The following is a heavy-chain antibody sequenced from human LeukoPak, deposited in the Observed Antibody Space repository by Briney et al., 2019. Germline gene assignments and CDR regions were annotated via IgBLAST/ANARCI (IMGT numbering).Heavy chain of an antibody. CDR3: AKDPDSSGWYPGPNY. D-gene: IGHD6-19*01. V-gene: IGHV3-23*01. Sequence: GSLRLSCAASGLTFSSYAMSWVRQAPGKGLEWVSAISGSGGSTYYADSVKGRFTISRDNSKNTLYLQMNSLRAEDTAVYYCAKDPDSSGWYPGPNYWGQGTLVTVSS. J-gene: IGHJ4*02. CDR1: GLTFSSYA. CDR2: ISGSGGST.